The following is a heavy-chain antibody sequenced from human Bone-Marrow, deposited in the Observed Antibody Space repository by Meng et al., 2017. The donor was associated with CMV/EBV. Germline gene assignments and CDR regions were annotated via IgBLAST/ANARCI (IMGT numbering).Heavy chain of an antibody. CDR3: ARQPGGYGDYGLL. CDR2: IYYSGST. V-gene: IGHV4-31*03. D-gene: IGHD4-17*01. J-gene: IGHJ4*02. CDR1: GGSISSGGYY. Sequence: AKLQESGPGLVKPSQTLSRTCTVSGGSISSGGYYWSWIRQQPGKGLEGSGYIYYSGSTYYNPSLMSRVTISVDTSKNQFSLKLSSVTAADTAVYYCARQPGGYGDYGLLWGQGTLVTVSS.